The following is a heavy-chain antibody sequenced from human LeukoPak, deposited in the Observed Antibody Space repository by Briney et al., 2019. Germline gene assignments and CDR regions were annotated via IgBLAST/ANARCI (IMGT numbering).Heavy chain of an antibody. J-gene: IGHJ4*02. CDR2: IYSGDNT. Sequence: PGGSLRLSCAASGFTVSSNYMSWVRQAPGKGLEWVSLIYSGDNTYYADSVKGRFTISRDNSKNTLYLQMNSLRVEDTAVYYCAAKGNGYTGIYLFAHWGQGTLVTVSS. CDR1: GFTVSSNY. D-gene: IGHD1-26*01. V-gene: IGHV3-66*01. CDR3: AAKGNGYTGIYLFAH.